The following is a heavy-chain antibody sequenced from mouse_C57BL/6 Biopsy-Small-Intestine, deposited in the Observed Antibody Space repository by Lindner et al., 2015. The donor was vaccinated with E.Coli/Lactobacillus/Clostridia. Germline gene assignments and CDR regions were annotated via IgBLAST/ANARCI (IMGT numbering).Heavy chain of an antibody. CDR2: IWTIGRP. CDR3: ASARGDGSFAY. CDR1: GFSLSSFG. V-gene: IGHV2-6*01. D-gene: IGHD2-3*01. J-gene: IGHJ3*01. Sequence: VQLQESGPGLVAPSQSLSITCTVSGFSLSSFGVDWVRQSPGKGLEWLGVIWTIGRPNYNSALKSRLSISKDNSKSQVFLKMDSLQTDDTATYYCASARGDGSFAYWGQGTLVTVSA.